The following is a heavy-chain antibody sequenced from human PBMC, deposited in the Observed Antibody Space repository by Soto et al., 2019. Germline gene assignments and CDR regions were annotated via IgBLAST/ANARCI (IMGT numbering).Heavy chain of an antibody. D-gene: IGHD1-26*01. V-gene: IGHV1-46*01. Sequence: ASVKVSCKAPRDTFTSYYINWVRQAPGQGLEWMGVINPHGGSTAYAQKFKGRVTLTRDTSASTVYMEVSSLTSEDTAMYYCARSSGETFGIIIEGTNWFAPWRQGTLDTVSS. J-gene: IGHJ5*02. CDR3: ARSSGETFGIIIEGTNWFAP. CDR1: RDTFTSYY. CDR2: INPHGGST.